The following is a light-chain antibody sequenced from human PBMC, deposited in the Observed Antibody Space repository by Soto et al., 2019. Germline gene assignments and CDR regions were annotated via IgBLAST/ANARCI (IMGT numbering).Light chain of an antibody. V-gene: IGKV1-5*03. Sequence: DIQMTQSPSTLSASVGDRVTITCRASQSISSWLAWYQQKPGKASKLLIYKASSLESGVPSRFSGSGSGTEFTLTISSLQPDDFETYYCQQYNSYPYTFGQGTKLEIK. CDR1: QSISSW. CDR2: KAS. CDR3: QQYNSYPYT. J-gene: IGKJ2*01.